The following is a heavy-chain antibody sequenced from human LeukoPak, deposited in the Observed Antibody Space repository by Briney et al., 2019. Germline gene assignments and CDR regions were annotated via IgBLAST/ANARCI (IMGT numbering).Heavy chain of an antibody. J-gene: IGHJ4*02. CDR3: TRLYCSSTSCPPY. CDR1: GFTFSGSA. CDR2: IRSKANSYAT. V-gene: IGHV3-73*01. Sequence: GSLRLSCAASGFTFSGSAMHWVRQASGKGLEWVGRIRSKANSYATAYAASVKGRFTISRDDSKNTAYLQMNSLKTEDTAVYYCTRLYCSSTSCPPYWGQGTLVTVSS. D-gene: IGHD2-2*01.